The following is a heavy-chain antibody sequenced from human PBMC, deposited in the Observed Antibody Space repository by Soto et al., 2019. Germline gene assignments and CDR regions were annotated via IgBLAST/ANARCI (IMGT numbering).Heavy chain of an antibody. J-gene: IGHJ5*02. D-gene: IGHD1-20*01. CDR3: AGGWDTKITGTTTWFDP. Sequence: QVQLQESGPGLVKPSQTLSLTCSVSGDSLRSGEYYWTWIRQSPGKGLEWIGFILYGGSTKYNPFLESRLTMSLDRSKNQFSLRLSSVTAADTAVYFCAGGWDTKITGTTTWFDPWGPGTLVTVSS. CDR2: ILYGGST. CDR1: GDSLRSGEYY. V-gene: IGHV4-30-4*01.